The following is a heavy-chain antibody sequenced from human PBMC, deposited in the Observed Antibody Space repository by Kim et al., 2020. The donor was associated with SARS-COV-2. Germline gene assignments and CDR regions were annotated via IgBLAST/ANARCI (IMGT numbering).Heavy chain of an antibody. D-gene: IGHD6-19*01. CDR2: ISWNSGSI. CDR3: AKDRPDSSGRFDY. V-gene: IGHV3-9*01. Sequence: GGSLRLSCAASGFTFDDYAMHWVRRAPGKGLEWVSGISWNSGSIGYADSVKGRFTISRDNAKNSLYLQMNSLRAEDTALYYCAKDRPDSSGRFDYWGQGTLVTVSS. CDR1: GFTFDDYA. J-gene: IGHJ4*02.